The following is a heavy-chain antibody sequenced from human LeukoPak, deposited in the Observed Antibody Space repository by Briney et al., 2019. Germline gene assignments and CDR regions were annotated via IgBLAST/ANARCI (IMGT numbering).Heavy chain of an antibody. CDR2: IYTSGST. D-gene: IGHD5-12*01. J-gene: IGHJ6*02. V-gene: IGHV4-4*07. Sequence: SETLSLTCTASGGSISSYYWSWIRQPAGKGLEWIGRIYTSGSTNYNPSLKSRVTMSVDTSKNQFSLKLSSVTAADTAVYYCAREVVATIGVDYYYGMDVWGQGTTVTVSS. CDR3: AREVVATIGVDYYYGMDV. CDR1: GGSISSYY.